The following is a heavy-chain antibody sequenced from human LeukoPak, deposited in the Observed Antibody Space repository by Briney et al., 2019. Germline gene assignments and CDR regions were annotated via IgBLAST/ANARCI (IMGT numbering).Heavy chain of an antibody. CDR2: INHSRST. J-gene: IGHJ3*02. Sequence: SETLSLTCAVYGGSFSGYYWSWIRQPPGKGLEWIGEINHSRSTNYNPSLKSRVTISVDTSKNQFSLKLSSVTAADTAVYYCARGRLTMIVGDAFDIWGQGTMVTVSS. CDR3: ARGRLTMIVGDAFDI. V-gene: IGHV4-34*01. D-gene: IGHD3-22*01. CDR1: GGSFSGYY.